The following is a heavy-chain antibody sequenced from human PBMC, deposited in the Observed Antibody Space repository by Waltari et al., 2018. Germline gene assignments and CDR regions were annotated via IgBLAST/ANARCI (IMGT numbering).Heavy chain of an antibody. J-gene: IGHJ6*02. CDR3: GRVLSFRYYYGMDV. CDR2: INPNSGGT. V-gene: IGHV1-2*02. Sequence: QVQLVQSGAEVKKPGASVKVSCKASGYHFTGYYMHWVRQAPGQGLEWMGWINPNSGGTNYAQKFQGRVTMTRDTSISTAYMELSRLRSDDTAVYYCGRVLSFRYYYGMDVWGQGTTVTVSS. D-gene: IGHD1-1*01. CDR1: GYHFTGYY.